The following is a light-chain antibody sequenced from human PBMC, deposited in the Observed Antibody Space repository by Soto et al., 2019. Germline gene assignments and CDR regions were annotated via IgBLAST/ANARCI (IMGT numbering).Light chain of an antibody. Sequence: QSALTQPASVSGSPGQSIALSCTGTSSDVGTYNLVSWYQQHPGKAPKLLISEGGKRPSGVSDRFSGSKSGNTASLTISGLQAEEEADYYCCSFAAGNTYVFGTGTKLTVL. V-gene: IGLV2-23*01. CDR3: CSFAAGNTYV. CDR1: SSDVGTYNL. CDR2: EGG. J-gene: IGLJ1*01.